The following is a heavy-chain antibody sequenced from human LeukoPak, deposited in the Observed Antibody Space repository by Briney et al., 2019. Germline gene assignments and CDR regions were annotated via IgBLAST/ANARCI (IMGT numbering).Heavy chain of an antibody. D-gene: IGHD3-22*01. CDR2: IYYSGST. J-gene: IGHJ4*02. V-gene: IGHV4-59*01. Sequence: SETLSLTCTVSGGSISSYYWSWIRQPPGKGLEWIGYIYYSGSTNYNPSLKSRVTISVDTSKNQFSLKLSSVTAADTAVYYCAFSLYDSSGYYLDYWGQGTLVTVSS. CDR3: AFSLYDSSGYYLDY. CDR1: GGSISSYY.